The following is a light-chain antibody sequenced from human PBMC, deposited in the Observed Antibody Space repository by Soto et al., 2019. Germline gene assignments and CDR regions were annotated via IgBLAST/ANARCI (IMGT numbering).Light chain of an antibody. CDR3: QSHDSSLNSLV. CDR1: SSNIGAGYD. CDR2: GNT. J-gene: IGLJ3*02. V-gene: IGLV1-40*01. Sequence: QSVLTQPPSMSGAPGQRVTISCTGSSSNIGAGYDVHWYQLLPGTAPKLLIYGNTNRPSGVPDRLSGSKSGTSASLAITGLRAEDEADYYCQSHDSSLNSLVFGGGTKLTVL.